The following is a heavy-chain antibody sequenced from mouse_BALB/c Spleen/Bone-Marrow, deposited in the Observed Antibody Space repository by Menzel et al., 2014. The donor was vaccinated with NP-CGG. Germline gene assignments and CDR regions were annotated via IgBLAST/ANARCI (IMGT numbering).Heavy chain of an antibody. Sequence: QVQLQQSGPELVKPGTLVKMSCKASGYTFTSYDINWVKQRPGQGLELIGWNNPGDGSAKYNEKFKGKATLTADKSSSTAYMQLSSLTSENTAVYFCARSGDGYYWYFDVWGAGTMVTVSS. CDR2: NNPGDGSA. CDR1: GYTFTSYD. V-gene: IGHV1S56*01. D-gene: IGHD2-3*01. J-gene: IGHJ1*01. CDR3: ARSGDGYYWYFDV.